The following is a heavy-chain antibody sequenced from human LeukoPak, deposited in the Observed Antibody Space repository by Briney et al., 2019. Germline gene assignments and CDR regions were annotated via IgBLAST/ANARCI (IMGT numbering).Heavy chain of an antibody. CDR3: AGMVRGVIGY. CDR1: GGSISSGSYY. Sequence: SQTLSLTCTVSGGSISSGSYYWSWIRQPAGKGLEWIGRIYTSGSTNYNPSLKSRVTISVDTSKNQFSLKLSSVTAADTAVYYCAGMVRGVIGYWGQGTLVTVSS. J-gene: IGHJ4*02. V-gene: IGHV4-61*02. CDR2: IYTSGST. D-gene: IGHD3-10*01.